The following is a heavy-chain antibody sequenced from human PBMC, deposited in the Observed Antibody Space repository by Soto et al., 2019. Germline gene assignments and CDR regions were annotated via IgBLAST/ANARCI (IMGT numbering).Heavy chain of an antibody. CDR3: VFRAEAGTFRYFDY. J-gene: IGHJ4*02. D-gene: IGHD6-13*01. CDR1: GGSISSSSYY. Sequence: QLQLQESGPGLVKPSETLSLTCTVSGGSISSSSYYWGWIRQPPGKGLECIGSIYYSGSTYDNPSLKSRVAISVDPSKNPFSLRLSAVTASDTAVYYWVFRAEAGTFRYFDYWGQGTLV. V-gene: IGHV4-39*01. CDR2: IYYSGST.